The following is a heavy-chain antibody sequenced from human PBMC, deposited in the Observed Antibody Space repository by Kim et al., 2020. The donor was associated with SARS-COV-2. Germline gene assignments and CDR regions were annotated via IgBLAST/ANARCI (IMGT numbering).Heavy chain of an antibody. CDR1: GFTFDDYA. J-gene: IGHJ4*02. CDR3: ARLPKYYDSSGYPYYFDY. V-gene: IGHV3-9*01. Sequence: GGSLRLSCAASGFTFDDYAMHWVRQAPGKGLEWVSGISWNSGSIGYAVSVKGRFTISSDNAKNSLYLQMNSLRAEDTALYYCARLPKYYDSSGYPYYFDYWGQGSLVTVSS. CDR2: ISWNSGSI. D-gene: IGHD3-22*01.